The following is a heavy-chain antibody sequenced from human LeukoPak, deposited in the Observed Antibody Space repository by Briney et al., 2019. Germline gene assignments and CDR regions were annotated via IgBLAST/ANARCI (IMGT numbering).Heavy chain of an antibody. CDR2: IIPIFGTA. V-gene: IGHV1-69*06. Sequence: ASVKVSCKASGGTFSSYAISWVRQAPGQGLEWMGGIIPIFGTANYAQKFQGRVTITADKSTSTAYMELSSLRSEDTAVYYCARDPELLYFDYWGRGTLVTVSS. CDR1: GGTFSSYA. CDR3: ARDPELLYFDY. J-gene: IGHJ4*02. D-gene: IGHD1-26*01.